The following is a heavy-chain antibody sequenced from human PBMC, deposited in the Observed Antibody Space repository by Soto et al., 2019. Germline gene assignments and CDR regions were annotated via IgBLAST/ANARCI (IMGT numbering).Heavy chain of an antibody. V-gene: IGHV3-20*04. Sequence: GGSLRLSCAASGFTFSSYAMSWVRQAPGKGLEWVSGINWNGGNTGYADSVKGRFTISRDNAKNSLYLQLNSLRAEDTAVYYCARDKVPFYGPGSFAYWGQGTLVTVSS. CDR2: INWNGGNT. J-gene: IGHJ4*02. D-gene: IGHD3-10*01. CDR3: ARDKVPFYGPGSFAY. CDR1: GFTFSSYA.